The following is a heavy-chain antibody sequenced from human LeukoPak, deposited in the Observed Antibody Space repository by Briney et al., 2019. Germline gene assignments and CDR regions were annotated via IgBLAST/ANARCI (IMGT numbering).Heavy chain of an antibody. J-gene: IGHJ5*02. CDR3: AREYSSSSESFDP. V-gene: IGHV1-69*13. CDR2: IIPIFDTA. CDR1: GGTFSSYA. D-gene: IGHD6-6*01. Sequence: SVKVSCKASGGTFSSYAISWVRQAPGQGLEWMGGIIPIFDTANYAQKFQGRVTITADESTSTAYMELSSLRSEDTAVYYCAREYSSSSESFDPWGQGTPVTVSS.